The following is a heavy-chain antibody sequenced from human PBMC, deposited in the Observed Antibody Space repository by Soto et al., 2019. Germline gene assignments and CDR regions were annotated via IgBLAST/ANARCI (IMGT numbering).Heavy chain of an antibody. Sequence: LSLTCDVSSVSITSSNWWTWVRQPPGKGLEWIGKISHSGTVNYNATLRSRVIISVDKPKNQLSLKLMSVTAAETAVYYCARDYDGFDYWGQGILVTVSS. CDR2: ISHSGTV. CDR1: SVSITSSNW. D-gene: IGHD3-16*01. CDR3: ARDYDGFDY. J-gene: IGHJ4*02. V-gene: IGHV4-4*02.